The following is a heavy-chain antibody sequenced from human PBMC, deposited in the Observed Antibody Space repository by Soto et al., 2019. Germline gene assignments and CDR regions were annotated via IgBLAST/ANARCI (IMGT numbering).Heavy chain of an antibody. CDR2: LYDVDGS. J-gene: IGHJ3*01. Sequence: DVQLVESGGGLIQPGESLRLSCAAFGLTISGKKYVAWVRQAPGKGLEWVSALYDVDGSFYADSLTGRFTTSRDSSKTTVYLQMNDLRPDGPAVYYCATWHEREHAFDVWGQGTTVTISS. V-gene: IGHV3-53*01. D-gene: IGHD1-1*01. CDR1: GLTISGKKY. CDR3: ATWHEREHAFDV.